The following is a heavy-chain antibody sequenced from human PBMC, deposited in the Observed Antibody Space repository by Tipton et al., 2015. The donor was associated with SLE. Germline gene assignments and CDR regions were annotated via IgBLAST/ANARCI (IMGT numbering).Heavy chain of an antibody. Sequence: TLSLTCTVSGGSISGYYWSWIRQHPGKGLEWIGYIYYSGGTYYNPSLKSRVTISVDTSKKQFSLKLSSVTAADTAVYYCAGSGEHYFDYWGQGSLVTVSS. V-gene: IGHV4-31*03. D-gene: IGHD3-3*01. CDR3: AGSGEHYFDY. CDR1: GGSISGYY. J-gene: IGHJ4*02. CDR2: IYYSGGT.